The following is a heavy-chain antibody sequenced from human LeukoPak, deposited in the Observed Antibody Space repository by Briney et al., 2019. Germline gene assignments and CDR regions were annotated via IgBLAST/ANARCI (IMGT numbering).Heavy chain of an antibody. CDR2: INTGNGNT. V-gene: IGHV1-3*04. D-gene: IGHD3-10*01. Sequence: GASVKVACKTSGYSFANYGMHWVRKAPSQSLEWMGWINTGNGNTKSSQKFQDRVALTRDTSASTAYMELNSLSSEDTAVYYCARVPLSDASGRYYSHWGQGTLVTVSS. J-gene: IGHJ1*01. CDR1: GYSFANYG. CDR3: ARVPLSDASGRYYSH.